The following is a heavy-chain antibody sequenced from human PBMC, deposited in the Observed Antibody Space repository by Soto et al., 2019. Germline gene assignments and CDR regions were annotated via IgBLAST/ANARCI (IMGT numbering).Heavy chain of an antibody. Sequence: ASETLSLTCTISGASISGHFWSWIRQPAGKGLEWMGRFYASGRTNYNPSLKSRVTMSVDTSKNQFSLRLNSVTAADTAVYFCARDSETYYYFQHWGQGSLVTVSS. CDR1: GASISGHF. CDR2: FYASGRT. CDR3: ARDSETYYYFQH. V-gene: IGHV4-4*07. J-gene: IGHJ1*01. D-gene: IGHD3-10*01.